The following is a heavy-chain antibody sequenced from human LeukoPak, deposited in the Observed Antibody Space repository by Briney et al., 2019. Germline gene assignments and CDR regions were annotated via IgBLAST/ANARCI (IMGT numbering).Heavy chain of an antibody. CDR2: ISYDGSNK. CDR3: AKDRVNRAFYYYGSGSYYSNWFDP. V-gene: IGHV3-30*04. Sequence: GGSLRLSCAASGFTFSSYAMHWVRQAPGKGLEWVAVISYDGSNKYYADSVKGRFTISRDNSKNTLYLQMNSLRAEDTAVYYCAKDRVNRAFYYYGSGSYYSNWFDPWGQGTLVTVSS. CDR1: GFTFSSYA. D-gene: IGHD3-10*01. J-gene: IGHJ5*02.